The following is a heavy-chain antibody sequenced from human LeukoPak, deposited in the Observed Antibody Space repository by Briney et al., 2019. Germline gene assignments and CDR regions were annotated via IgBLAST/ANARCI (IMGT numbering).Heavy chain of an antibody. Sequence: PSQTLSLTCTVSGGSISSGSYDWSWIRQPAGKGLESIGRISSSGSTFYNPSLKSRVSISIDMSKIHFSLRLSSVTAADTAVYYCARGGGSSSLSGAYDIWGQGTMVTVSS. V-gene: IGHV4-61*02. D-gene: IGHD3-3*01. J-gene: IGHJ3*02. CDR3: ARGGGSSSLSGAYDI. CDR2: ISSSGST. CDR1: GGSISSGSYD.